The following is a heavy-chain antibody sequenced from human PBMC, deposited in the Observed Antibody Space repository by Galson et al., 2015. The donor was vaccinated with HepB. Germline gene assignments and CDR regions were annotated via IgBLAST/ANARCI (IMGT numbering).Heavy chain of an antibody. CDR1: GFTFSSYA. CDR3: ARDYSSSWYDWGFGFQH. Sequence: SLRLSCAASGFTFSSYAMHWVRQAPGKGLEWVAVISYDGSNKYYADSVKGRFTISRDNSKNTLYLQMNSLRAEDTAVYYCARDYSSSWYDWGFGFQHWGQGTLVTVSS. V-gene: IGHV3-30*04. CDR2: ISYDGSNK. D-gene: IGHD6-13*01. J-gene: IGHJ1*01.